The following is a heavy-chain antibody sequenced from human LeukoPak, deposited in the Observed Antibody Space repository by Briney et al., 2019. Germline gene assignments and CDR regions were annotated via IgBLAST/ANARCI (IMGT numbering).Heavy chain of an antibody. CDR3: ARDSLYGHIVATIAY. CDR1: GFTFSNYA. D-gene: IGHD5-12*01. V-gene: IGHV3-30*04. J-gene: IGHJ4*02. Sequence: GGSLRLSCAASGFTFSNYAMHWVRQAPGKGLEWVAVISFDGSYKYYADSVKGRFTISRDNSKNTLYLQRNSLRAEDTAMHYCARDSLYGHIVATIAYWGQGTLVTVSS. CDR2: ISFDGSYK.